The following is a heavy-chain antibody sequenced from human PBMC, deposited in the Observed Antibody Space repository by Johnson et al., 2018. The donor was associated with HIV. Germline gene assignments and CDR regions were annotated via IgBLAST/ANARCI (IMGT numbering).Heavy chain of an antibody. CDR2: IKQDGSEK. V-gene: IGHV3-7*01. D-gene: IGHD3-10*01. Sequence: VQLVESGGGVVQPGRSLRLSCAASGFTFSSYGMHWVRQAPGKGLEWVANIKQDGSEKFYVDSVKGRFTISRDNAENSLYLQMNSLRAEDTAVYYCANLAGSDAFDIWGQGTMVTVSS. J-gene: IGHJ3*02. CDR3: ANLAGSDAFDI. CDR1: GFTFSSYG.